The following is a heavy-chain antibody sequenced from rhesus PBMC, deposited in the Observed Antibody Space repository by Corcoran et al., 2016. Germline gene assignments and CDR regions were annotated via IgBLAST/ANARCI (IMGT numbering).Heavy chain of an antibody. CDR2: IRGTSGST. V-gene: IGHV4-165*01. D-gene: IGHD4-23*01. J-gene: IGHJ4*01. Sequence: QVQLQESGPGLVKPSETLSLTCAVSGGSFSGYYWGWIRQPPGKGLEWIGYIRGTSGSTDYNPGLKSRVTISTDTSKNQFSLKLSAVTAADTAVYYCARYNTVTTTGYFDYWGQGVLVTVSS. CDR3: ARYNTVTTTGYFDY. CDR1: GGSFSGYY.